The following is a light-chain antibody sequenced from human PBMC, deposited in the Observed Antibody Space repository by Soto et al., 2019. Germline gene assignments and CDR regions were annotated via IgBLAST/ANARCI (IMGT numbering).Light chain of an antibody. Sequence: HSALTQPASVSGSPGQSITISCTGTSSDVGGYNYVSWYQQHPGKAPKLMIYDVSNRPSGVSNRFSGSKSGNTASLTISGLQAEDEADYYCSSYTSSSTPYYVFGTGTKVTV. CDR2: DVS. V-gene: IGLV2-14*01. CDR3: SSYTSSSTPYYV. CDR1: SSDVGGYNY. J-gene: IGLJ1*01.